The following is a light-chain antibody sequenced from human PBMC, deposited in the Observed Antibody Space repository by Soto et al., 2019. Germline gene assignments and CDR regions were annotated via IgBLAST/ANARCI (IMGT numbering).Light chain of an antibody. CDR1: QSVSSRY. CDR2: GAS. J-gene: IGKJ4*01. V-gene: IGKV3-20*01. CDR3: QQYDTSPLT. Sequence: EIVLTQSPGSLSLSPGERATLSCRASQSVSSRYLGWYQPKPGQAPRLLIYGASSRATGIPDRFSGSGSGTDFTLTISRLEPEDFAVYYCQQYDTSPLTFGGGTKVDIK.